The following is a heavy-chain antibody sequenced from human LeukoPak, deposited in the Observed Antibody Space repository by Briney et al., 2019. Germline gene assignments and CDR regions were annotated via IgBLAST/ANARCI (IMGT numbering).Heavy chain of an antibody. D-gene: IGHD1-20*01. CDR1: GFTLDDYA. V-gene: IGHV3-9*01. CDR2: IGWNSGNI. J-gene: IGHJ4*02. CDR3: ATYIGNWNDPAFNS. Sequence: GRSLRLSCAASGFTLDDYAMHWVRQAPGKGLEWVSGIGWNSGNIGYADSVEGRFTISRNNAKNSLYLQMNRPGAEAAALYYCATYIGNWNDPAFNSWGQGTLVTVSS.